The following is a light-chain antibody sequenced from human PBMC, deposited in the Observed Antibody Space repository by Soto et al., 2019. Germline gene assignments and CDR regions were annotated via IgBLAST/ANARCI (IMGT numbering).Light chain of an antibody. CDR1: QSISSSY. CDR2: GAS. J-gene: IGKJ1*01. Sequence: EIVLTQSPGTLSLSPGKRAILSCRASQSISSSYLAWYQQRPGQAPRLLIYGASSRATGIPDRFSGSGSGTEFTLTISRLEPEDFAVYYCQQYGSSSWTFGQGTKVDIK. CDR3: QQYGSSSWT. V-gene: IGKV3-20*01.